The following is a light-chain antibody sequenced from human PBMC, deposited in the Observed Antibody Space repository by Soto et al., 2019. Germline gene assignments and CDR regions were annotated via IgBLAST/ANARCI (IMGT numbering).Light chain of an antibody. CDR1: SSDVGSYNL. CDR3: CSYAGSSTYV. J-gene: IGLJ1*01. Sequence: QSVLPQPASVSGSPGQSITISCTGTSSDVGSYNLVSWYQQHPVKAPKLMIYEGSKRPSGVSNRFSGSKSGNTASLTISGLQAEDEADYYCCSYAGSSTYVFGTGTKVTVL. CDR2: EGS. V-gene: IGLV2-23*01.